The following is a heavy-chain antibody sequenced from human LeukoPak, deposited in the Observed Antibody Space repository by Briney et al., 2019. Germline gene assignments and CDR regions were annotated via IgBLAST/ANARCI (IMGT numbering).Heavy chain of an antibody. CDR3: ARGKYSSSAAWYFDL. CDR1: GFTFSDYY. D-gene: IGHD6-6*01. Sequence: GGSLRLSCAASGFTFSDYYMSWIRQAPGKGLEWVSYISSSGSTIYYADSVKGRFTISRDNAKNSLYLQMNSLRAEDTAVYYCARGKYSSSAAWYFDLWGRGTLVTVSS. J-gene: IGHJ2*01. CDR2: ISSSGSTI. V-gene: IGHV3-11*01.